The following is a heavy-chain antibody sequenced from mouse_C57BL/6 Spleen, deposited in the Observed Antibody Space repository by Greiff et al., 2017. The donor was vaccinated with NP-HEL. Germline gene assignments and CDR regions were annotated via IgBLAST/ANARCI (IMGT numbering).Heavy chain of an antibody. CDR2: INPSSGYT. CDR1: GYTFTSYW. Sequence: QVQLQQSGAELAKPGASVKLSCKASGYTFTSYWMHWVKQRPGQGLEWIGYINPSSGYTKYNQKFKDKATLTAAKSSSTAYMQLSSLTYEDSAVYYCARSLTADQATGAMDYWGQGTSVTVSS. D-gene: IGHD3-2*02. V-gene: IGHV1-7*01. CDR3: ARSLTADQATGAMDY. J-gene: IGHJ4*01.